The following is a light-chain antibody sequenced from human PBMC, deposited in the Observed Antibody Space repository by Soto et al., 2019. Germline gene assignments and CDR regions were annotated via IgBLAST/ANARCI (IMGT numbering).Light chain of an antibody. V-gene: IGKV3-15*01. CDR3: QQYNNALT. CDR2: GAS. J-gene: IGKJ4*01. Sequence: EIVMTQSPATLSVSPGERATLSCRASQSVSSKLAWYQQKPGQAPRLLIYGASTRATGITARFSGSGSGTQFTLTISSLQSEDFAVYYCQQYNNALTFGGGTKVEIK. CDR1: QSVSSK.